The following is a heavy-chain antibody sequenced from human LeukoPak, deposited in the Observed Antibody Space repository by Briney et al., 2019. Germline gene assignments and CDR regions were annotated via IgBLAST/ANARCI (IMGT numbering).Heavy chain of an antibody. D-gene: IGHD3-3*01. J-gene: IGHJ3*02. CDR1: GDSISSYY. CDR3: ARCGVEWSPYMAGAFDM. V-gene: IGHV4-59*01. CDR2: IYSSGTT. Sequence: SETLSLTCIVYGDSISSYYWTWIRQPPGQGLEWIGYIYSSGTTNYHPSLKSRVCISQDTSKNRFSLKLSSVTAADTAIYYCARCGVEWSPYMAGAFDMWGQGTRVTVSS.